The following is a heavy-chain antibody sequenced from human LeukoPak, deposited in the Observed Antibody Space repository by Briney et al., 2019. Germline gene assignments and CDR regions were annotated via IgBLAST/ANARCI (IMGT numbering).Heavy chain of an antibody. CDR1: GFTFSSYS. J-gene: IGHJ4*02. CDR2: ISGSSSYI. D-gene: IGHD6-13*01. CDR3: ARDPYSSSWYDVDY. V-gene: IGHV3-21*01. Sequence: GGSLRHSCAASGFTFSSYSMNWVRQAPGKGLEWVSSISGSSSYIYYADSVKGRFTISRDNAKNSLYLQMNSLRAEDTAVYYCARDPYSSSWYDVDYWGQGTLVTVSS.